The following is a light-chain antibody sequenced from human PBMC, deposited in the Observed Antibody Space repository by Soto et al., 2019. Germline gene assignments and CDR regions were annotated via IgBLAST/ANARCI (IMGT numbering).Light chain of an antibody. CDR2: GAS. V-gene: IGKV3-15*01. CDR1: QNVSSN. CDR3: QQYNNWPYT. J-gene: IGKJ2*01. Sequence: EIVMTQSPATLSVSPGERAALSCRASQNVSSNFAWYQQKPGQAPRLLIYGASTRATGIPARFSGSGSGTEFTLTISSLQSEDFAVYYCQQYNNWPYTFGQGTKLEI.